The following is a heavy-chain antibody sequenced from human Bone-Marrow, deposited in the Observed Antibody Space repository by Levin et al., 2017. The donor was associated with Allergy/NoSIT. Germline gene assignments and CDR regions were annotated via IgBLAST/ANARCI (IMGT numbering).Heavy chain of an antibody. CDR3: ARGGPSWDYFDY. D-gene: IGHD3-16*01. V-gene: IGHV4-59*08. Sequence: SETLSLTCTVSGGSISSYYWSWIRQPPGKGLEWIGYIYSSGNTNYNPSLKSRVTMSVDTSKNQFSLKLTSVTAADTAVYYCARGGPSWDYFDYWGQGALVTVST. CDR1: GGSISSYY. CDR2: IYSSGNT. J-gene: IGHJ4*02.